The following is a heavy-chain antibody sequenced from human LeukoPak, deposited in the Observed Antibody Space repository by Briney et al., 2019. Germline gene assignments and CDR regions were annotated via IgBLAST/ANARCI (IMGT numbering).Heavy chain of an antibody. CDR2: IKSKTDGWTT. CDR3: TTGPFDYYGSASYLANGMDV. CDR1: GFTFSNAW. D-gene: IGHD3-10*01. J-gene: IGHJ6*02. Sequence: KPGGSLRLSCAASGFTFSNAWMSWVRQAPGKGLEWVGRIKSKTDGWTTDYTAPVKGRFTMSRDDSKNTLYLQMNSLKTEDTAVYYCTTGPFDYYGSASYLANGMDVWGQGTTVTVSS. V-gene: IGHV3-15*01.